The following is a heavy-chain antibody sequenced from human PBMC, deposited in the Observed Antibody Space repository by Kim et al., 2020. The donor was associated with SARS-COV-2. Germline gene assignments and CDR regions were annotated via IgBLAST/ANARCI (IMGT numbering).Heavy chain of an antibody. V-gene: IGHV4-59*01. CDR3: ARDRASPFDY. CDR2: IYYSGST. D-gene: IGHD3-10*01. CDR1: GGSISSYY. J-gene: IGHJ4*02. Sequence: SETLSLTCTVSGGSISSYYWSWIRQPPGKGLEWIGYIYYSGSTNYNHSLTSRVTISVDTSKNQFSLKLSSVTAADTAVYYCARDRASPFDYWGQGTLVTVSS.